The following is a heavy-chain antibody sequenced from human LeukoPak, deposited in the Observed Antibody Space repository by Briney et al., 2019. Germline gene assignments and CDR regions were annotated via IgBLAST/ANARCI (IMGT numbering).Heavy chain of an antibody. V-gene: IGHV6-1*01. CDR2: TYYRSTWLN. Sequence: SQTLSLTSALSGDTVSINTAAYNWLRLSPSRGLEWLGRTYYRSTWLNDYAPSVRGRITVSPDTSKNQFSLQLSSVTPEDTAVYYCARDRLGMGYWGQGTPVTVSS. CDR1: GDTVSINTAA. CDR3: ARDRLGMGY. J-gene: IGHJ4*02. D-gene: IGHD7-27*01.